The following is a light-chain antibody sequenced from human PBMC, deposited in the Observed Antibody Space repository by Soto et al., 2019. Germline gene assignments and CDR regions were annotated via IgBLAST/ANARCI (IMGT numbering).Light chain of an antibody. Sequence: QSALTQPASVSGSPGQSITISCTGTSSDVGGYNYVSWYQQHPGKAPKLMIYDVNNRPSGVSNRFSGSKSGNTASLTISGRQPEDEADYYCTSYSSSSTLVFGGGTKLTVL. CDR3: TSYSSSSTLV. J-gene: IGLJ2*01. CDR1: SSDVGGYNY. V-gene: IGLV2-14*01. CDR2: DVN.